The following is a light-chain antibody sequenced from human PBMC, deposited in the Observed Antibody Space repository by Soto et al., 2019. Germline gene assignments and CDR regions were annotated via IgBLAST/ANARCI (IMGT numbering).Light chain of an antibody. Sequence: EIVMTQSPATLSVSPGERATLSCRASQSVSNNYLAWYQQKPGQAPRLLIYGASNRATGIPDRFSGSGSGTDFTLTISRLQSEDFAVYYCQQYNNWPPWTFGQGTKVDIK. CDR3: QQYNNWPPWT. V-gene: IGKV3D-15*01. CDR2: GAS. CDR1: QSVSNN. J-gene: IGKJ1*01.